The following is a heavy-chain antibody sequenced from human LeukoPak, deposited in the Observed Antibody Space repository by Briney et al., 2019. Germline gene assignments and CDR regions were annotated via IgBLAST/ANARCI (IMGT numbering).Heavy chain of an antibody. Sequence: GGSLRLSCSVSGFTFSTYVMHWVRQTPGKGLEYVSAISSNGDNTYYADSVKGRFTISRDNSKNTLYLQMSSLRADDTAVYYCVRGTGYWGQGTLVTVSS. CDR2: ISSNGDNT. J-gene: IGHJ4*02. CDR3: VRGTGY. CDR1: GFTFSTYV. V-gene: IGHV3-64D*06.